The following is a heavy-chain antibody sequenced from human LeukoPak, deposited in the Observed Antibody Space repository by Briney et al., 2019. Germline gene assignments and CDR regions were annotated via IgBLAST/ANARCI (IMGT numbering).Heavy chain of an antibody. V-gene: IGHV4-4*07. CDR3: ARVDTDVWYFDY. J-gene: IGHJ4*02. Sequence: PSETLSLTCTVSGGPIRSYYWGWVRQPAGKRLEWIGRIYSSGSTNYNPSLKSRVTMSVDTSKNQFSLNLRSVTAADTAVYYCARVDTDVWYFDYWGQGTLVTVSS. CDR2: IYSSGST. CDR1: GGPIRSYY. D-gene: IGHD5-18*01.